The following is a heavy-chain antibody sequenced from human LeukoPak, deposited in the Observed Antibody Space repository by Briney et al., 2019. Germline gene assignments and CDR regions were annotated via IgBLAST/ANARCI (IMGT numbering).Heavy chain of an antibody. J-gene: IGHJ3*02. D-gene: IGHD5-12*01. CDR2: IYYSGSI. CDR3: ARPGTGVATIGAFDI. Sequence: SETLSLTCTVSGGSISSYYWSWIRQPPGKGLEWIGYIYYSGSINYNPSLKSRVTISVDTSKNQFSLKLSSVTAADTAVYYCARPGTGVATIGAFDIWGQGTMVTVSS. V-gene: IGHV4-59*08. CDR1: GGSISSYY.